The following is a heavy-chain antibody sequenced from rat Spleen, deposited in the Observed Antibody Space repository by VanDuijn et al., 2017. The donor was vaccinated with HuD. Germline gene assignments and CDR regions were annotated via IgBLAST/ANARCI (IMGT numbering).Heavy chain of an antibody. CDR1: GFTFSNYG. Sequence: EVQLVESGGGLVQPGRSLKLSCAASGFTFSNYGMAWVRQAPLKGLEWVSTISYDGSSPFYRDSVRGRFTISRDNAKDTLYLQMDSLRSEDTATYYCARGMYTTDYYLWERDWYFDFWGPGTMVTVSS. D-gene: IGHD1-6*01. V-gene: IGHV5-29*01. CDR3: ARGMYTTDYYLWERDWYFDF. J-gene: IGHJ1*01. CDR2: ISYDGSSP.